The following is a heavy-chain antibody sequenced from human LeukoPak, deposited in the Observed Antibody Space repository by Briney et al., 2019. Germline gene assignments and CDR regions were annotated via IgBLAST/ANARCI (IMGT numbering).Heavy chain of an antibody. D-gene: IGHD3-22*01. Sequence: SVKVSCKASGGTFSSYAIGWVRQAPGQGLEWMGGIIPILHSPNYAQRFQGRVTITTDESTRTAYMELSGLRSVDTAVYYCARGPYYYDSSGYSHFDYWGQGTLVTVSS. CDR3: ARGPYYYDSSGYSHFDY. V-gene: IGHV1-69*05. J-gene: IGHJ4*02. CDR1: GGTFSSYA. CDR2: IIPILHSP.